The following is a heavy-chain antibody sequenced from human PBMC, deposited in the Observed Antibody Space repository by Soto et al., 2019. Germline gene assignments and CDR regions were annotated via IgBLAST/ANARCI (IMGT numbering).Heavy chain of an antibody. J-gene: IGHJ4*02. Sequence: SVKVSCKASGGTFSSYAISWVRQAPGQGLEWMGGIIPIFGTANYAQKFQGRVTITADKSTSTAYMELSSLRSEDTAVYYCARGAMTGRNYYDSSGYYLDYWGQGTLVTVSS. D-gene: IGHD3-22*01. CDR3: ARGAMTGRNYYDSSGYYLDY. V-gene: IGHV1-69*06. CDR2: IIPIFGTA. CDR1: GGTFSSYA.